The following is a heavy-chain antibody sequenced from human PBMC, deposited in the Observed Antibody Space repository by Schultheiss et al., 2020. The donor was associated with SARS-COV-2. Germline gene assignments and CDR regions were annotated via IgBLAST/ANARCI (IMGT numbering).Heavy chain of an antibody. D-gene: IGHD6-13*01. CDR1: GGSISSYY. V-gene: IGHV4-59*01. Sequence: SQTLSLTCTVAGGSISSYYWGWIRQPPGKGLEWIAYIYYSGSTTYHPSLKSRLTISVDTSKNQFSLRLSSVTAADTALYYCARIHSSSWFAPFDYWGQGSLVTVSS. CDR3: ARIHSSSWFAPFDY. CDR2: IYYSGST. J-gene: IGHJ4*02.